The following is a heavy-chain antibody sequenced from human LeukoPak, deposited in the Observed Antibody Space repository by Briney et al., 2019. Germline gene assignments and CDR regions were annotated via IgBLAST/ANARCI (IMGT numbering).Heavy chain of an antibody. CDR2: ISGSGGST. CDR3: ARDLSLYCSGGSCYSLNY. V-gene: IGHV3-23*01. Sequence: GGSLRLSCAASGFTFSNYAMSWVRQAPGKGLEWVSGISGSGGSTYYADSVKGRFTISRDNSKNTLYLQMNSLRAEDTAVYYCARDLSLYCSGGSCYSLNYWGQGTLVTVSS. D-gene: IGHD2-15*01. J-gene: IGHJ4*02. CDR1: GFTFSNYA.